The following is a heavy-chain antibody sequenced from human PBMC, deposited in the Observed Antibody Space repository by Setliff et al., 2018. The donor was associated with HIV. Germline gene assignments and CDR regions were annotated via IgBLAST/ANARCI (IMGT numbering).Heavy chain of an antibody. CDR2: ISGSGSST. D-gene: IGHD3-22*01. Sequence: QPGGSLRLSCTASGFPFSSYAMSWVRQAPGKGLEWVSGISGSGSSTYYADSVKGRSTISRDNSGDTLYLHMNNLRAEDTAVYYCAKASRGEYYDNSGFFVTYFDNWGQGKLVTVSS. CDR3: AKASRGEYYDNSGFFVTYFDN. J-gene: IGHJ4*02. CDR1: GFPFSSYA. V-gene: IGHV3-23*01.